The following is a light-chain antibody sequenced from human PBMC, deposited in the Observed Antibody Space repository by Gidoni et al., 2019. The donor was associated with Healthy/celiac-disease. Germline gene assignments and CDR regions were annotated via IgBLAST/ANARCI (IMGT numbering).Light chain of an antibody. CDR1: QGISSY. CDR2: AAS. CDR3: QQYYSYPQT. J-gene: IGKJ1*01. Sequence: AIRMTPSPSSLSASTGDRVTITCRASQGISSYLAWYQQKPGKAPKLLIYAASTLQSGVPSRFSGSGSGTDVTLTISGLQSEDVATYYCQQYYSYPQTFGQGTKVEIK. V-gene: IGKV1-8*01.